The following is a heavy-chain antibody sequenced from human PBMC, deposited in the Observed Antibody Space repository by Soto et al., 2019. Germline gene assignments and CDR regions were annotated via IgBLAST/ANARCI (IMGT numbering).Heavy chain of an antibody. CDR1: GGSISSSSYY. D-gene: IGHD2-15*01. J-gene: IGHJ5*02. CDR2: IYYSGST. V-gene: IGHV4-39*01. Sequence: QLQLQESGPGLVKPSETLSLTCTVSGGSISSSSYYWGWIRQPPGKGLEWIGSIYYSGSTYYNLSVRIRVTISVDTSKNQFSLKLCSVTAADTAVYYCARLGCSGGSCYLSWFDPWGQGTLVTVSS. CDR3: ARLGCSGGSCYLSWFDP.